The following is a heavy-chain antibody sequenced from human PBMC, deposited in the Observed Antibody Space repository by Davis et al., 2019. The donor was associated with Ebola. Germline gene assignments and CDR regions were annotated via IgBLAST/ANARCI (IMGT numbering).Heavy chain of an antibody. J-gene: IGHJ6*02. V-gene: IGHV3-21*01. Sequence: GESLKISCVASGLTISSFSMNWVRQAPGKGLEWVSSIGSGSSNIYYADSVKGRFTISRDDAKKSVFLQMNSLRGDDTALYYCASTIAGRCCYYDGLDVWGQGTTVTVSS. CDR2: IGSGSSNI. CDR3: ASTIAGRCCYYDGLDV. D-gene: IGHD2-21*01. CDR1: GLTISSFS.